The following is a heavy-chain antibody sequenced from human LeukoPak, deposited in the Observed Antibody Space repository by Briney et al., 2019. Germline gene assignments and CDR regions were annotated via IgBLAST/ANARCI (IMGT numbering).Heavy chain of an antibody. D-gene: IGHD3-10*01. CDR3: ARVRGYGSESFDY. V-gene: IGHV3-48*03. J-gene: IGHJ4*02. Sequence: GGSLRLSCAASGLTFSSYEMNWVRQAPGKGLEWVSYISSSGSIIHYADAVKGRFTTSRDNAKNSLHLQMNSLRAEDTAIYYCARVRGYGSESFDYWGQGTLVTVSS. CDR2: ISSSGSII. CDR1: GLTFSSYE.